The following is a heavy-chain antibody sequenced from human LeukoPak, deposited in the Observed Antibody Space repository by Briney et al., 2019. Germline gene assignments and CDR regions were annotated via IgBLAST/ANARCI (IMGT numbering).Heavy chain of an antibody. J-gene: IGHJ1*01. Sequence: ASVKVSCKASGGTFSSYAISWVRQAPGQGLEWMGGIIPNFGTANYAQKFQGRVTITTDESTSTAYMELSSLRSEDTAVYYCARDRVGYCSSTSCYTFQHWGQGTLVTVSS. CDR2: IIPNFGTA. D-gene: IGHD2-2*02. V-gene: IGHV1-69*05. CDR3: ARDRVGYCSSTSCYTFQH. CDR1: GGTFSSYA.